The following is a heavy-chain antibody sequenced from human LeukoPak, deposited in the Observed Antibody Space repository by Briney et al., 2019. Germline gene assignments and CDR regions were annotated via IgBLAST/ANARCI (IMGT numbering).Heavy chain of an antibody. J-gene: IGHJ4*02. V-gene: IGHV1-2*02. Sequence: ASVKVSCKASGYTFTGYYMHWVRQAPGQGLEWMGWINPNSGGTNYAQKLQGSVTMTTDTSTSTAYMELRSLRSDDTAVYYCARDQGYVWGSYRPVDYWGQGTLVTVSS. D-gene: IGHD3-16*02. CDR1: GYTFTGYY. CDR3: ARDQGYVWGSYRPVDY. CDR2: INPNSGGT.